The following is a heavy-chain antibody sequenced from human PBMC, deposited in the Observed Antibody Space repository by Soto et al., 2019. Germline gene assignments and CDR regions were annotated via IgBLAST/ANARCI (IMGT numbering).Heavy chain of an antibody. Sequence: QVQLVESGGGVGQPGRSLRLSCAVSGFTVSTYGMHWVRQAPGKGLEWVAVISRDGGTKYYADSVKGRFTISRDNSRNTLFLEMNSLRGDDMAVYYCTGEVASVYWGQGTLVTVSS. CDR3: TGEVASVY. J-gene: IGHJ4*02. D-gene: IGHD2-8*02. CDR2: ISRDGGTK. V-gene: IGHV3-30*03. CDR1: GFTVSTYG.